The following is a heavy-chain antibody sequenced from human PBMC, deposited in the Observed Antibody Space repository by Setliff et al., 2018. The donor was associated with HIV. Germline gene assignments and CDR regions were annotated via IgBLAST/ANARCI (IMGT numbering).Heavy chain of an antibody. CDR2: IYYSGST. CDR3: ARSPPTTFGSGYTYYCYMDV. V-gene: IGHV4-28*01. CDR1: GYSITNNNY. D-gene: IGHD3-3*01. J-gene: IGHJ6*03. Sequence: SETLSLTCTVSGYSITNNNYWGWIRQPPGKGLEWIGYIYYSGSTYYNPSLKSRVTMSVDTSKNQFSLKLNSVTAADTAVYYCARSPPTTFGSGYTYYCYMDVWGKGTTVTVSS.